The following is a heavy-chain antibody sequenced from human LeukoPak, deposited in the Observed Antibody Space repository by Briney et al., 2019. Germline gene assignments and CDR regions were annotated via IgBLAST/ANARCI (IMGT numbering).Heavy chain of an antibody. V-gene: IGHV3-15*01. CDR2: ITTKGDGETA. D-gene: IGHD2-21*02. CDR1: GFTFSNAW. J-gene: IGHJ4*02. CDR3: TTRVVTTNDY. Sequence: GGSLRLSCAASGFTFSNAWMNWVRQAPGKGLEWVGRITTKGDGETADCAAPMKGRCTISRYDSKSTLYLQMDSLETEDTAVYYCTTRVVTTNDYWGQGTLVTVSS.